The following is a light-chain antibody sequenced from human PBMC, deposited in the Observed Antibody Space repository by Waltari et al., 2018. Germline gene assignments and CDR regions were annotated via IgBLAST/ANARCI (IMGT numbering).Light chain of an antibody. V-gene: IGKV1-39*01. CDR1: QSISSY. CDR2: AAS. J-gene: IGKJ5*01. CDR3: QQSYSTPPIT. Sequence: DIQMTQSPSSLSASVGDRVTITCRASQSISSYLNWYQQKPGKNPKLLIYAASSLQSGVSSRFSGSGSGTDFTLTISSLQPEDFATYYCQQSYSTPPITFGQGTRLEIK.